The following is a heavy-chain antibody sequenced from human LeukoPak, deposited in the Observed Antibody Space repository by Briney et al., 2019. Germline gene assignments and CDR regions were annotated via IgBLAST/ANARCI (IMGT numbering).Heavy chain of an antibody. Sequence: GGSLRLSCAASGFTFSSYWMHWVRQAPGKGLVWVSRINSDGSSTSYADSVKGRFTISRDNAKNTLYLHMNSLRDEDTAVYYCARVERPYYFDYWGQGTLVTVSS. CDR1: GFTFSSYW. V-gene: IGHV3-74*01. CDR2: INSDGSST. CDR3: ARVERPYYFDY. J-gene: IGHJ4*02. D-gene: IGHD5-24*01.